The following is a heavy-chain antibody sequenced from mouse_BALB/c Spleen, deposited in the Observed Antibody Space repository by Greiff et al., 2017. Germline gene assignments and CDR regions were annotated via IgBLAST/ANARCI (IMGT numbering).Heavy chain of an antibody. Sequence: QVQLKESGAELARPGASVKMSCKASGYTFTSYTMHWVKQRPGQGLEWIGYINPSSGYTNYNQKFKDKATLTADKSSSTAYMQLSSLTSEDSAVCYCARKYYGSRDWYFDVWGAGTTVTVSS. V-gene: IGHV1-4*01. J-gene: IGHJ1*01. CDR2: INPSSGYT. CDR3: ARKYYGSRDWYFDV. CDR1: GYTFTSYT. D-gene: IGHD1-1*01.